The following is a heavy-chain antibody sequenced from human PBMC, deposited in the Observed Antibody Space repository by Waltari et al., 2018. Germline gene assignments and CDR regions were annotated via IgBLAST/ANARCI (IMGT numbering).Heavy chain of an antibody. CDR1: GYTLTELP. Sequence: QVQLVQSGAEVQKPGASVKVSCKVSGYTLTELPMPWLRQAPGKGLEWMGGFYPEDCETIYAQKFQGRVTMTEDTSTDTAYMELSSLRSEDTAVYYCATGMGDGYNIPFDYWGQGTLVTVSS. V-gene: IGHV1-24*01. CDR2: FYPEDCET. CDR3: ATGMGDGYNIPFDY. D-gene: IGHD5-12*01. J-gene: IGHJ4*02.